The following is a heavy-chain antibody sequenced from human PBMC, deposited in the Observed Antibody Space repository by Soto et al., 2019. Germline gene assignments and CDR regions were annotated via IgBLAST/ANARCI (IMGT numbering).Heavy chain of an antibody. J-gene: IGHJ5*02. CDR1: GYTFTGYY. V-gene: IGHV1-2*04. CDR2: INPNSGGT. D-gene: IGHD6-6*01. CDR3: ARAPMEYSSSSDGNWFDP. Sequence: ASVKVSCKASGYTFTGYYMHWVRQAPGQGLEWMGWINPNSGGTNYAQKFQGWVTMTRDTSISTAYMELSRLRSDDTAVYYCARAPMEYSSSSDGNWFDPWGQGTLVTVSS.